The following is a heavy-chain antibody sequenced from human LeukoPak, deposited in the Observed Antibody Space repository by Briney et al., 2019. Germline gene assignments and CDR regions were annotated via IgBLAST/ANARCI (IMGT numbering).Heavy chain of an antibody. Sequence: SVKVSCKASGGTFSSYAISWVRQAPGQGLEWMGGIIPIFGTANYAQKFQGRVTITADKSTSTAYMELSSLRSEDTAVYYCASSQVGGSGSYYWEVRESPFDYWGQGTLVTVSS. V-gene: IGHV1-69*06. CDR2: IIPIFGTA. CDR1: GGTFSSYA. CDR3: ASSQVGGSGSYYWEVRESPFDY. J-gene: IGHJ4*02. D-gene: IGHD3-10*01.